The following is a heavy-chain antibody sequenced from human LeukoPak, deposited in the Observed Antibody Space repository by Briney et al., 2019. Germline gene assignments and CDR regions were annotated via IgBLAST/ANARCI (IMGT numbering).Heavy chain of an antibody. CDR3: ARLSADSSSSRGFDY. V-gene: IGHV3-30*04. Sequence: GGSLRLSCAASGFTFSSYAIHWVRQAPGKGLEWVAVISYDGSNKYYADSVKGRFTISRDNSKNTLYLQMNSLRTEDTAVYYCARLSADSSSSRGFDYWGQGTLVTVSS. CDR1: GFTFSSYA. D-gene: IGHD2-2*01. CDR2: ISYDGSNK. J-gene: IGHJ4*02.